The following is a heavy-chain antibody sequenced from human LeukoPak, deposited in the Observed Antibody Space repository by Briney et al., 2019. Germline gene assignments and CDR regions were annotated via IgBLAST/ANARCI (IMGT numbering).Heavy chain of an antibody. CDR2: IYYSGST. CDR1: GGSISSYY. D-gene: IGHD1-26*01. V-gene: IGHV4-59*01. CDR3: ARIVQVESYMRHKDYFDY. J-gene: IGHJ4*02. Sequence: PSETLSLTCTVSGGSISSYYWSWIRQPPGKGLEWIGYIYYSGSTNYNPSLKSRVTISVDTSKNQFSLKLSSVTAADTAVYYCARIVQVESYMRHKDYFDYWGQGTLVTVSS.